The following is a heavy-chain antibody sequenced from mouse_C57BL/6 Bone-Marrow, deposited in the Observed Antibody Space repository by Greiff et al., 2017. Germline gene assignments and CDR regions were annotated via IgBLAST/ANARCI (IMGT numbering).Heavy chain of an antibody. CDR2: INSDGGST. CDR1: EYEFPSHD. V-gene: IGHV5-2*01. CDR3: ARHGDYSKSDAMDY. J-gene: IGHJ4*01. D-gene: IGHD2-5*01. Sequence: VTLMESGGGLVQPGESLKLSCESNEYEFPSHDMSWVRKTPEKRLELVAAINSDGGSTYYPDTMERRFIISRDNTKKTLYLQMSSLRSEDTALYYCARHGDYSKSDAMDYWGQGTSVTVSS.